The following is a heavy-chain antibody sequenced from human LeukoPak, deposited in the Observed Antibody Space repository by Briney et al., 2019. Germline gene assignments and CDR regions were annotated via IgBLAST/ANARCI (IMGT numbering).Heavy chain of an antibody. V-gene: IGHV3-30-3*01. Sequence: GRSLRLSCAASGFTFSSYAMHWVRQAPGKGLEWVAVISYDGSNKYYADSVKGRFTISRDNSKNTLYLQMNSLRAEDTAVYYCARDWTMVWGVSGDYWGQGTLVTVSS. D-gene: IGHD3-10*01. CDR3: ARDWTMVWGVSGDY. J-gene: IGHJ4*02. CDR2: ISYDGSNK. CDR1: GFTFSSYA.